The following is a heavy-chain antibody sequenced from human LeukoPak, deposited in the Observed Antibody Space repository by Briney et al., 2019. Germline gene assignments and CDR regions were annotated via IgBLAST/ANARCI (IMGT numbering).Heavy chain of an antibody. V-gene: IGHV3-74*01. CDR1: GFTFSSSW. CDR3: ARDQGSTSRGIDY. J-gene: IGHJ4*02. Sequence: GGSLRLSCAASGFTFSSSWMRWVRQAPGKGLVWVSRIYSDGDTTNYADSVKGRCTISRGNAKNTLYLQMNSLRAEDTAVYYCARDQGSTSRGIDYWGQGTLVTVSS. CDR2: IYSDGDTT. D-gene: IGHD2-2*01.